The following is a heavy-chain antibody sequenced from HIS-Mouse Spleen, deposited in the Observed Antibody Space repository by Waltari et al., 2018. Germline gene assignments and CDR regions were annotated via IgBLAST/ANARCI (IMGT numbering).Heavy chain of an antibody. CDR2: ISYDGSNK. V-gene: IGHV3-30*18. J-gene: IGHJ4*02. Sequence: HVQLVESGGGVVHPGRSMRLARAASGFTFSCYGMPWVRQAPGKGLEWVAVISYDGSNKYYADSVKGRFTISRDNSKNTLYLQMNSLRAEDTAVYYCAKASSGWLDYWGQGTLVTVSS. CDR3: AKASSGWLDY. CDR1: GFTFSCYG. D-gene: IGHD6-19*01.